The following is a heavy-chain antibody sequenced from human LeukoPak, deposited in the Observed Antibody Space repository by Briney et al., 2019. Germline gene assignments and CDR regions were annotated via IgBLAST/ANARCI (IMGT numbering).Heavy chain of an antibody. CDR1: GGSISSYY. Sequence: SETLSLTCTVSGGSISSYYWSWIRQPAGKGLEWIGRIYTSGSTNYNPSLKSRVTMSVDTSKNQFSLKLSSVTAADTAVYYCARGVVGAARRYYYYYYYMDVWGKGTTVTVPS. V-gene: IGHV4-4*07. J-gene: IGHJ6*03. CDR3: ARGVVGAARRYYYYYYYMDV. CDR2: IYTSGST. D-gene: IGHD2-2*01.